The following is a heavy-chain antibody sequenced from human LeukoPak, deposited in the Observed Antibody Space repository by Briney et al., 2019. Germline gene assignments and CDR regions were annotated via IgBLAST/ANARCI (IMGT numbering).Heavy chain of an antibody. D-gene: IGHD4/OR15-4a*01. V-gene: IGHV4-4*02. CDR2: IFLSGSI. Sequence: SETLSLTYTASGGPISSSDRWSWVRQPPWNGFELIGQIFLSGSINYNQSLKRRVTIPVDKANYQFYLELTTLTAADTALYYCPREGASRYFDSWGKGNLVTVSS. CDR1: GGPISSSDR. CDR3: PREGASRYFDS. J-gene: IGHJ4*02.